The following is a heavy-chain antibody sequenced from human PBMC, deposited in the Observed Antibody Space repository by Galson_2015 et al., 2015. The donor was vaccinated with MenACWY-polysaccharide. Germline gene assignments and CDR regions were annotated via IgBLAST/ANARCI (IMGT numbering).Heavy chain of an antibody. CDR3: AVGGTTGWDMDV. V-gene: IGHV3-23*01. D-gene: IGHD1-26*01. CDR1: GFSFSAYA. Sequence: SLRLSCAASGFSFSAYAMGWVRHIPGKGLEWVSSITGSGSHAFYADSVRGRFTISRDDAKNTLFLQMNSLRAEDAALYYCAVGGTTGWDMDVWGRGTTVTIFS. J-gene: IGHJ6*02. CDR2: ITGSGSHA.